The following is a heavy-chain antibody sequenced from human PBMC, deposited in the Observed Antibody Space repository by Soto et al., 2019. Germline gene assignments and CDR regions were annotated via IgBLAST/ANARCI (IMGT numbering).Heavy chain of an antibody. CDR2: ISGSGGST. CDR3: AKDPAIAARPH. J-gene: IGHJ4*02. D-gene: IGHD6-6*01. V-gene: IGHV3-23*01. Sequence: GGSLSLSCAASGFTFSSYAMSWVRQAPVKGLEWVSAISGSGGSTYYADSVKGRFTISRDNSKNTLYLQMNSLRAEDTAVYYCAKDPAIAARPHWGLGTLLTFSS. CDR1: GFTFSSYA.